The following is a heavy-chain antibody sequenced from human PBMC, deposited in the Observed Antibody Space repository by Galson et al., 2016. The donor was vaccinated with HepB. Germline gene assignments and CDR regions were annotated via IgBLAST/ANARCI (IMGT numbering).Heavy chain of an antibody. CDR1: GFTFSTYG. Sequence: SLRLSCAVSGFTFSTYGMHWVRQAPGKGLEWVAVISYDGLNRYYADSVKGRFTISRDNSNNTLYLQMNSLKPEDTALYYCVKKAYSGSGYHNWRYNYMDVLGKGTTVTVSS. V-gene: IGHV3-30*18. J-gene: IGHJ6*03. CDR3: VKKAYSGSGYHNWRYNYMDV. D-gene: IGHD1-26*01. CDR2: ISYDGLNR.